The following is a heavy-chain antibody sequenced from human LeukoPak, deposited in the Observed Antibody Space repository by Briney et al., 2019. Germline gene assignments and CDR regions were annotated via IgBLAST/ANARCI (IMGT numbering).Heavy chain of an antibody. J-gene: IGHJ4*02. V-gene: IGHV4-39*01. CDR2: IYYSGCT. D-gene: IGHD6-13*01. CDR1: GGSISSSSYY. Sequence: PSETLSLTCTVSGGSISSSSYYWGWIRQPPGKGLEWIGSIYYSGCTYYNPSVKSRVTISVDTSKNQFSLKLSSVTAADTAVYYCARTLLGIAAAVDYWGQGTLVTVSS. CDR3: ARTLLGIAAAVDY.